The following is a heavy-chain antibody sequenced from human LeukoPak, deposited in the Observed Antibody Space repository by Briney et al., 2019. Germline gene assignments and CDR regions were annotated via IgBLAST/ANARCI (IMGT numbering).Heavy chain of an antibody. CDR2: ISWNSGSI. D-gene: IGHD1-26*01. Sequence: GRSLRLSCAASGFTFDDYAMHWVRQAPGKGLEWVSGISWNSGSIGYADSVKGRFTISRDNAKNSLYLQMNSLRAEDMALYYCAKGGLGAYYYFDCWGQGTLVTVSS. V-gene: IGHV3-9*03. CDR1: GFTFDDYA. CDR3: AKGGLGAYYYFDC. J-gene: IGHJ4*02.